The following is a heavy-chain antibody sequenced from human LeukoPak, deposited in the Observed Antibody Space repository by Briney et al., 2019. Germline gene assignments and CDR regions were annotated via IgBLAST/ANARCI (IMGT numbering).Heavy chain of an antibody. V-gene: IGHV4-39*01. Sequence: PSETLSLTCTVSGGSISSNNDIWAWFRQAPGKGLEWIGSFSYGADTYYNPSLKSRVTVSGDTSNNQFFLILNSVTAADTSVYYCARHTTCSYSGSLGDPPYTCFDPWGQGMLVTVSS. CDR3: ARHTTCSYSGSLGDPPYTCFDP. CDR2: FSYGADT. D-gene: IGHD3-10*01. J-gene: IGHJ5*02. CDR1: GGSISSNNDI.